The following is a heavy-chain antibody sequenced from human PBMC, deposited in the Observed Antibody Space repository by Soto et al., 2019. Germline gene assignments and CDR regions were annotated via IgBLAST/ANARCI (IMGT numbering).Heavy chain of an antibody. Sequence: QVQLVESGGGVVQPGRSLRLSCAASGFTFSSYGMQWVRQAPGKGLEWVAVISYDGSNKYYADSVKGRFTISRDNSKNTLYLQMNSLRAEDTAVYYCAKSGWRGGDWGAYWGQGTLVTVSS. J-gene: IGHJ4*02. CDR1: GFTFSSYG. V-gene: IGHV3-30*18. D-gene: IGHD2-21*01. CDR3: AKSGWRGGDWGAY. CDR2: ISYDGSNK.